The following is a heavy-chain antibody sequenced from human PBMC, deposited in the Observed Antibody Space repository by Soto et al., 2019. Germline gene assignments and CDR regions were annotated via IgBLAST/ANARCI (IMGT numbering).Heavy chain of an antibody. V-gene: IGHV4-59*08. CDR3: ARRRVVVVAATRGDALDI. D-gene: IGHD2-15*01. CDR1: DGSISSYY. J-gene: IGHJ3*02. CDR2: IYYSGST. Sequence: SETLSLTCTISDGSISSYYWTWIRQPPGQGLEWIGYIYYSGSTKYNPSLESRVTISLDTSKNQFSLRLSSVTVADTAVHYCARRRVVVVAATRGDALDIWGQGTMVTVSS.